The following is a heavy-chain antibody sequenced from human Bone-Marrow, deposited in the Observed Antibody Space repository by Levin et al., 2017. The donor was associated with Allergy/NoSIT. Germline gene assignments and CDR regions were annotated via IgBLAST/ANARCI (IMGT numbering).Heavy chain of an antibody. CDR2: ISSSSSYI. V-gene: IGHV3-21*01. J-gene: IGHJ4*02. Sequence: PGGSLRLSCAASGFTFSSYSMNWVRQAPGKGLEWVSSISSSSSYIYYADSVKGRFTISRDNAKNSLYLQMNSLRAEDTAVYYCARAPTYCSGGSCYSLDYWGQGTLVTVSS. CDR3: ARAPTYCSGGSCYSLDY. D-gene: IGHD2-15*01. CDR1: GFTFSSYS.